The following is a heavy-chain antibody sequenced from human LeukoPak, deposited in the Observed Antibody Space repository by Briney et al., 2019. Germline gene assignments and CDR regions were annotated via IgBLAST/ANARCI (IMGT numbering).Heavy chain of an antibody. D-gene: IGHD3-3*01. Sequence: GGSLRLSCAASGFTFSDYYMSWVRQAPGKGLEWVSAISGSGGSTYYADSVKGRFTISRDNSKNTLYLQMNSLRAEDTAVYYCAKRLRFLEWLLEDYYFDYWGQGTLVTVSS. J-gene: IGHJ4*02. CDR3: AKRLRFLEWLLEDYYFDY. CDR1: GFTFSDYY. V-gene: IGHV3-23*01. CDR2: ISGSGGST.